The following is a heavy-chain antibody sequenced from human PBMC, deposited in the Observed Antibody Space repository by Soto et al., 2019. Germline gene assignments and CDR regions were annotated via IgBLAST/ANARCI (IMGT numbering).Heavy chain of an antibody. D-gene: IGHD3-22*01. V-gene: IGHV1-3*01. CDR1: GYTFTIYP. Sequence: WASVKVSCKASGYTFTIYPMHWVRQAPGQGLERMGWINAGNGDTKYSQKFQGRVTITRDISASTAYMELSSLRSEDTAVYYCARDWTHYDSSGPGDYWGQGTLVTVSS. J-gene: IGHJ4*02. CDR2: INAGNGDT. CDR3: ARDWTHYDSSGPGDY.